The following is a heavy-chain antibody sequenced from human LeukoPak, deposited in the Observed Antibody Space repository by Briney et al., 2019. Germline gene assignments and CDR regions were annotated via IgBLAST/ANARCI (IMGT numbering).Heavy chain of an antibody. CDR2: ISAYNGNT. V-gene: IGHV1-18*04. J-gene: IGHJ4*02. CDR1: GYTFSSYY. Sequence: ASVKVSCKASGYTFSSYYVHWVRQAPGQGLEWMGWISAYNGNTNYAQKLQGRVTMTTDTSTSTAYMELRSLRSDDTAVYYCARDRFSIVVVPAAIDYWGQGTLVTVSS. CDR3: ARDRFSIVVVPAAIDY. D-gene: IGHD2-2*01.